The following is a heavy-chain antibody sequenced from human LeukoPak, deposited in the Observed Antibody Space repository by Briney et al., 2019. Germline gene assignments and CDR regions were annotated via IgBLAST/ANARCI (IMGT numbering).Heavy chain of an antibody. CDR3: AKWGPHCVGDYCPALDS. Sequence: GGSLRLSCVASRFTFSNYWMSWVRQAPGKGLEWVANINQNGSKKPYADSMKGRFTISRDNAKESLYLQLNSLRADDTAVYYCAKWGPHCVGDYCPALDSWGQGTLVTVSS. V-gene: IGHV3-7*01. D-gene: IGHD2-21*02. J-gene: IGHJ4*02. CDR2: INQNGSKK. CDR1: RFTFSNYW.